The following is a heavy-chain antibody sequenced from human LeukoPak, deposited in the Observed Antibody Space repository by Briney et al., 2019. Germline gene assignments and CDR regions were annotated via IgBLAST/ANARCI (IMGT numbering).Heavy chain of an antibody. CDR3: ARGFSGSYHPSFDY. CDR2: IYHSGST. CDR1: GGSISSYF. J-gene: IGHJ4*02. D-gene: IGHD1-26*01. V-gene: IGHV4-59*12. Sequence: PSETLSLTCPVSGGSISSYFWSWLRQPPGKGLEWIGYIYHSGSTDYSPSLKSRVTISVDRSSNQFSLKLSSVTAADTAVYYCARGFSGSYHPSFDYWGQGTLVTVSS.